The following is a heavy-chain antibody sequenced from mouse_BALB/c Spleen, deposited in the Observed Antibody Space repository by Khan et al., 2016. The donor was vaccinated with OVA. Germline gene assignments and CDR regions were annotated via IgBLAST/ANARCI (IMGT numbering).Heavy chain of an antibody. CDR3: ARTARINY. CDR1: GYSITSGYV. CDR2: KSYSGST. J-gene: IGHJ2*01. D-gene: IGHD1-2*01. V-gene: IGHV3-2*02. Sequence: EVQLQESGPGLVKPSQSLSLTCTVTGYSITSGYVWNWNRQFPGNKLELMGYKSYSGSTNYNQSFKSRISITRDTSKNQFFLQLNSVTTEDTAAYYCARTARINYWGQGTTVTVSS.